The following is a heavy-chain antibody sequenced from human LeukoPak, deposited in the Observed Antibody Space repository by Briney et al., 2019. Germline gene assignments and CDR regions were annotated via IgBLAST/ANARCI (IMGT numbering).Heavy chain of an antibody. CDR1: GFTFSDHY. J-gene: IGHJ4*02. Sequence: GGSLRLSCAASGFTFSDHYMDWVRQAPGKGLEWVGRIGNKANSYTTEYAASVKGRFTISRDDSKNSLYLQMNSLKCEDTAVYYCAREWDSGSYYLGYLDYWGQGTLVTVSS. CDR2: IGNKANSYTT. CDR3: AREWDSGSYYLGYLDY. D-gene: IGHD1-26*01. V-gene: IGHV3-72*01.